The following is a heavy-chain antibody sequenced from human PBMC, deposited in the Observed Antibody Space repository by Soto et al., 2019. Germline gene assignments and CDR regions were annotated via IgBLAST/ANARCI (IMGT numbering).Heavy chain of an antibody. D-gene: IGHD1-1*01. CDR1: GFTFSSYG. CDR2: ISYDGSNK. V-gene: IGHV3-30*18. Sequence: QVQLVESGGGVVQPGRSLRLSCAASGFTFSSYGMHWVRQAPGKGLEWVAVISYDGSNKYYADSVKGRFTISRDNSKNTLYLQMNSLRAEDTAVYYCAKDRYNWNSYFDLWGRGTLVTVSS. J-gene: IGHJ2*01. CDR3: AKDRYNWNSYFDL.